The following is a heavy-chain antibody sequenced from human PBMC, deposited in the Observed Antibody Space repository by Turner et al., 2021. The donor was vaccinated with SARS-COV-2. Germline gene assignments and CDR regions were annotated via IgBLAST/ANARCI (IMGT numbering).Heavy chain of an antibody. CDR3: AKEDGLQFCNYYGGLDV. D-gene: IGHD3-10*01. Sequence: QVQLVQSGAEVRRPGAAVQVSCKASGDGFSDDYLHWVRQAPGQGLEWMGIINPSADATTYAQRLQGRLTVTKDTSARTVYMELSSLRSEDTAVYYCAKEDGLQFCNYYGGLDVWGQGTTVTVSS. CDR1: GDGFSDDY. V-gene: IGHV1-46*04. CDR2: INPSADAT. J-gene: IGHJ6*02.